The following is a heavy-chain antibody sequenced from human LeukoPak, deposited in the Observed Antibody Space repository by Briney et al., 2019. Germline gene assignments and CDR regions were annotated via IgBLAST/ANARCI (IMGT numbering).Heavy chain of an antibody. D-gene: IGHD6-19*01. J-gene: IGHJ5*02. Sequence: SETLSPTCTVSGGSISSYYWSWIRQPAGKGLEWIGRIYTSGSTNYNPSLKSRVTMPVDTSKNQFSLKLSSVTAADTAVYYCARDRSSGWYNWFDPWGQGTLVTVSS. CDR1: GGSISSYY. V-gene: IGHV4-4*07. CDR3: ARDRSSGWYNWFDP. CDR2: IYTSGST.